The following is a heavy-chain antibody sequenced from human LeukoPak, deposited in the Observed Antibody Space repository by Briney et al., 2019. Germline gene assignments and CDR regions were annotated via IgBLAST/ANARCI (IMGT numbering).Heavy chain of an antibody. CDR2: ISSSSTI. D-gene: IGHD5-18*01. CDR1: GFTFSSYA. CDR3: AREPEEQLWLRLYYYYGMDV. Sequence: GGSLRLSCAASGFTFSSYAMNWVRQAPGKGLEWVSYISSSSTIYYADSVKGRFTISRDNAKNSLYLQMNSLRDEDTAVYYCAREPEEQLWLRLYYYYGMDVWGQGTTVTVSS. J-gene: IGHJ6*02. V-gene: IGHV3-48*02.